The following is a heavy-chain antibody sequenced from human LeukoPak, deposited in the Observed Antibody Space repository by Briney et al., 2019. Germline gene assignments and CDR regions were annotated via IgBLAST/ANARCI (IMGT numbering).Heavy chain of an antibody. Sequence: GGSLRLSCAVSGLTLSNVWMNWVRQAPGKGLEWDGRIRSRGDGGTTDFAAPVKGRFTISRDDSKNTLYLQMNSLTSEDTAVYYCTQGSGQYFDYWGQGTLVTVSS. CDR3: TQGSGQYFDY. CDR1: GLTLSNVW. V-gene: IGHV3-15*07. J-gene: IGHJ4*02. CDR2: IRSRGDGGTT. D-gene: IGHD2-15*01.